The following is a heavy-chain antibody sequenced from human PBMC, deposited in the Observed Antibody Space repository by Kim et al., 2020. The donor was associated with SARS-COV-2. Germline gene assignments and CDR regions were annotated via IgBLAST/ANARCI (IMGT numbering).Heavy chain of an antibody. Sequence: ASVKVSCKASGYTFTSYYMHWVRQAPGQGLEWMGIINPSGGSTSYAQKFQGRVTMTRDTSTSTVYMELSSLRSEDTAVYYCARDSTGVAAEDIRWFDPWGQGTLVTVSS. CDR2: INPSGGST. D-gene: IGHD6-13*01. CDR3: ARDSTGVAAEDIRWFDP. J-gene: IGHJ5*02. CDR1: GYTFTSYY. V-gene: IGHV1-46*01.